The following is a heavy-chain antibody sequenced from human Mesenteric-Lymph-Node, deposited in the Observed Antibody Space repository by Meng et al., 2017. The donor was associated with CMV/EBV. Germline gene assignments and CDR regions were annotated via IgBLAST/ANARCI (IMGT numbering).Heavy chain of an antibody. CDR1: GFSFSTYA. V-gene: IGHV3-30*02. Sequence: GGSLRLSCTASGFSFSTYAMHWVRQAPGKGLEWVAFIRYDGSRESYADSVKGRFAASRDNSKNSVFLQMDSLKVEDTAMYYCHGFGGNSDWGQGTLVTVSS. J-gene: IGHJ4*02. CDR2: IRYDGSRE. CDR3: HGFGGNSD. D-gene: IGHD3-16*01.